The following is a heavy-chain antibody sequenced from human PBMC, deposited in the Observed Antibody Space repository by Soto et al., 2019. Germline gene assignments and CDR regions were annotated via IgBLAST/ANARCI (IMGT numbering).Heavy chain of an antibody. CDR2: ISSNGGST. V-gene: IGHV3-64*01. D-gene: IGHD2-21*02. J-gene: IGHJ4*02. Sequence: EVQLVESGGGLVQPGGSLRLSCAASGFTFSRNAMHWVRQAPGKGLEYVSAISSNGGSTYYGNSVKGRFTISRDNSKNTLYLQMGSLRAEDMAVYYCARGGGDYYFDYWGQGTLVTVSS. CDR1: GFTFSRNA. CDR3: ARGGGDYYFDY.